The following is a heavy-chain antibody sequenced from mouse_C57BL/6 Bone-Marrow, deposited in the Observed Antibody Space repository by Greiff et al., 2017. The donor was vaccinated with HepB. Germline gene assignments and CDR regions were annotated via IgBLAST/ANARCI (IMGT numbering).Heavy chain of an antibody. CDR1: GFNIKDDY. J-gene: IGHJ3*01. CDR3: ARGGSYGNSIAY. Sequence: VQLQQSGAELVRPGASVKLSCTASGFNIKDDYMHWVKQRPEQGLEWIGWIDPENGDTEYASKFQGKATLTVDKSSSTAYMQLSSLTSEDSAVYYCARGGSYGNSIAYWGQGTLVTVSA. V-gene: IGHV14-4*01. D-gene: IGHD2-1*01. CDR2: IDPENGDT.